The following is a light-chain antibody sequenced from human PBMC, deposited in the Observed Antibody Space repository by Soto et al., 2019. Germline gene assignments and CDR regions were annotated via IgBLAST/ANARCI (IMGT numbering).Light chain of an antibody. J-gene: IGLJ1*01. CDR1: SSDVGAYNY. Sequence: QSALTQPPSASGSPGQSVTISCTGTSSDVGAYNYVSWYQQLPGKAPKLIIYEVSKRPSGVPDRFSGSKPGNTASLTVSGLQAEDEADYYCTSYAGTYSFFYVVGTGTKVTVL. CDR2: EVS. V-gene: IGLV2-8*01. CDR3: TSYAGTYSFFYV.